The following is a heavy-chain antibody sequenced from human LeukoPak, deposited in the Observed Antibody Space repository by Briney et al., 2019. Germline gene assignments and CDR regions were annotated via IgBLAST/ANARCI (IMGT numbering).Heavy chain of an antibody. J-gene: IGHJ4*02. CDR3: AKPRRGTITTGPAYTH. V-gene: IGHV3-43D*03. D-gene: IGHD3-22*01. CDR2: ISWDGGLT. Sequence: PGGSLRLSCAASGFTVDEYAMHWVRQAPGKGLEWDSLISWDGGLTYYEDSLEGRFTISRDNSKNSLYLQMNSLTTEDTALYYCAKPRRGTITTGPAYTHWGQGTLVTISS. CDR1: GFTVDEYA.